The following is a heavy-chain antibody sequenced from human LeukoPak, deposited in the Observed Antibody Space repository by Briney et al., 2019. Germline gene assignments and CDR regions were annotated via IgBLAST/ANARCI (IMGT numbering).Heavy chain of an antibody. CDR2: ISPSSGNT. D-gene: IGHD1-1*01. Sequence: GASVKVSCKASGYTFMTFGIRWVRQAPGQGLEWMGWISPSSGNTYSAQKSQGRLSMSTDTSTGIAYMHLRSLTPDDTALYYCARAATTVTGGDALDIWGQGTMLIVSA. CDR3: ARAATTVTGGDALDI. CDR1: GYTFMTFG. J-gene: IGHJ3*02. V-gene: IGHV1-18*01.